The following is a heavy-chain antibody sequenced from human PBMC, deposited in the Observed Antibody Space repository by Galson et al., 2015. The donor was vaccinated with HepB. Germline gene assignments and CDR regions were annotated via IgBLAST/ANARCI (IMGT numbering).Heavy chain of an antibody. Sequence: SVKVSCKASGYTFTSYAMHWVRQAPGQRLEWMGWINAGNGNTKYSQKFQGRVTITRDTSASTAYMELSSLRSEDTAVYYCARGRIAVAGGYNWFDPWGQGTLVTVSS. D-gene: IGHD6-19*01. CDR1: GYTFTSYA. CDR3: ARGRIAVAGGYNWFDP. V-gene: IGHV1-3*01. J-gene: IGHJ5*02. CDR2: INAGNGNT.